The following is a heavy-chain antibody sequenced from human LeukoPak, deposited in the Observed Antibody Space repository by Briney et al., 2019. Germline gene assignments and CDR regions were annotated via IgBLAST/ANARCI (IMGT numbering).Heavy chain of an antibody. Sequence: SETPSLTCTVSGGSISSYYWSWIRQPPGKGLEWIGYIYYSGSTNYNPSLKSRVTISVDTSKNQFSLKLSSVTAADTAVYYCARHKRVRGYDYGDYHAFDIWGQGTVVTVSS. D-gene: IGHD4-17*01. J-gene: IGHJ3*02. CDR1: GGSISSYY. V-gene: IGHV4-59*08. CDR3: ARHKRVRGYDYGDYHAFDI. CDR2: IYYSGST.